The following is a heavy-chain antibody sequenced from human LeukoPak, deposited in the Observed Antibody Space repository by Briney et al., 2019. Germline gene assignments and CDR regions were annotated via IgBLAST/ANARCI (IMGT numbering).Heavy chain of an antibody. CDR3: ARDRGGYYGSGTKFDP. D-gene: IGHD3-10*01. J-gene: IGHJ5*02. CDR2: IYYSGST. V-gene: IGHV4-31*03. Sequence: PSQTLSLTCTVSGGSISSGGYYWSWIRQPPGKGLEWIGYIYYSGSTYYNPSLKSRVTISVDTSKNQFSLKLSSVTAADTAVYYCARDRGGYYGSGTKFDPWGQGTLVTVSS. CDR1: GGSISSGGYY.